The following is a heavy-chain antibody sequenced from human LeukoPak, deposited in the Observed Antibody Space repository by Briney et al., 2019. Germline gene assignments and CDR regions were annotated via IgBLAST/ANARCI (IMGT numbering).Heavy chain of an antibody. V-gene: IGHV4-34*01. Sequence: SETLSLTCADYGGSFSGYYWSWIRQPPGKGLEWIGEINHSGSTNYNPSLKSRVTISVDTSKNQFSLKLSSVTAADTAVYYCARSTVATNRYFDYWGQGTLVTVSS. D-gene: IGHD5-12*01. CDR3: ARSTVATNRYFDY. CDR1: GGSFSGYY. CDR2: INHSGST. J-gene: IGHJ4*02.